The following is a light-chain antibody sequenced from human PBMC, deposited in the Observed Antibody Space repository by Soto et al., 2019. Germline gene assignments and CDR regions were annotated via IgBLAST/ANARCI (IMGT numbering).Light chain of an antibody. V-gene: IGLV2-23*02. CDR2: EVS. J-gene: IGLJ2*01. Sequence: QSALTQPASVSGSPGQSITISCIGTSSDVGSYYLVSWYQQHPCKAPKLMIYEVSKRPSGVSDRFSGSKSGNTASLTISGLQAEDEADYYCCSYVSSSSLVFGGGTKLTVL. CDR1: SSDVGSYYL. CDR3: CSYVSSSSLV.